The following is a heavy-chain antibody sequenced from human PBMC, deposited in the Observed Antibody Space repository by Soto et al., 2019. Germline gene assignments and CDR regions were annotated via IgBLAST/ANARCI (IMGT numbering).Heavy chain of an antibody. CDR2: ISYDGSNK. CDR3: ARPVPSHYGDYPDY. CDR1: GFNFSSYA. J-gene: IGHJ4*02. Sequence: QVQLVESGGGVVQPGRSLSLSCAASGFNFSSYAMHWVRQAPGKGLEWLAVISYDGSNKHYAVSVKGRFTISRDNSKNTLYRQMNSLRPEDTAVYYCARPVPSHYGDYPDYWGQGTLVTVSS. V-gene: IGHV3-30-3*01. D-gene: IGHD4-17*01.